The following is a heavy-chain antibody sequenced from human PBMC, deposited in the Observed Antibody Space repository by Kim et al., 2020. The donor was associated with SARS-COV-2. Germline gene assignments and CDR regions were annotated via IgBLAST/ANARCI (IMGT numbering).Heavy chain of an antibody. V-gene: IGHV3-23*01. CDR2: IVGSDGTT. D-gene: IGHD2-21*01. Sequence: GGSLRLSCITSGFTFTGYAMTWVRQAPGKGLEWVATIVGSDGTTYYADSVKGRFTISRDNSKNTLSLQMNSLRADDTAVYYCVKGGWGWMWDHWGQGPL. CDR1: GFTFTGYA. J-gene: IGHJ4*02. CDR3: VKGGWGWMWDH.